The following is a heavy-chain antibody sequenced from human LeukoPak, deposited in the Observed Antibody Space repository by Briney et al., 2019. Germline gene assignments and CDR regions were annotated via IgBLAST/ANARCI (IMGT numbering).Heavy chain of an antibody. V-gene: IGHV4-39*02. J-gene: IGHJ4*02. Sequence: SETLSLTCTVSGGSISSGSYYWGWIRQPPGKGLEWIGSIYYSGSTNYNPSLRSRVTISVDTSKNHFSLKLSSVTAADTAVYYCARDQTYSGSGIYTYFDYWGQGILVTVSS. CDR3: ARDQTYSGSGIYTYFDY. CDR1: GGSISSGSYY. D-gene: IGHD3-10*01. CDR2: IYYSGST.